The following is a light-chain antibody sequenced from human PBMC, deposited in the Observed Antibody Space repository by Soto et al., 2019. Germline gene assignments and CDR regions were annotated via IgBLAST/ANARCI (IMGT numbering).Light chain of an antibody. J-gene: IGKJ5*01. CDR2: AAS. CDR1: QSINTY. Sequence: DIQMTQSPSSLSASVGDRVTITCRASQSINTYLNWYQQRPGKAPNLLIYAASSLQSGVPSRFSGSGSGTDFTLTISSLQPEDFATYYCQQYNNWSFGQGTRLEIK. V-gene: IGKV1-39*01. CDR3: QQYNNWS.